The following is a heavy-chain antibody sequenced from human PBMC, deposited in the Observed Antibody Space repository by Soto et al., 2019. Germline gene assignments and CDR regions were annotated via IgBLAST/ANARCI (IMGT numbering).Heavy chain of an antibody. J-gene: IGHJ4*02. Sequence: ESGGGLVQPGGSLRLSCAASGFTFSSYSMNWVRQAPGKGLQWVATVGGGGDNIFYADSVKGRFTISRDDSQNMVFLQMNSLRPEDTAVYFCAKRDSGSGRSPPLINYWGQGTLVTVSS. CDR2: VGGGGDNI. V-gene: IGHV3-23*01. D-gene: IGHD3-10*01. CDR1: GFTFSSYS. CDR3: AKRDSGSGRSPPLINY.